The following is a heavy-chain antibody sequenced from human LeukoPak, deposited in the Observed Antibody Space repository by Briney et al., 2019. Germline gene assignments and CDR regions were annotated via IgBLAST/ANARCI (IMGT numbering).Heavy chain of an antibody. CDR1: GFTVSSNY. J-gene: IGHJ4*02. CDR3: ARAVVWGSYRPYYFDY. Sequence: GGSLRLSCAASGFTVSSNYMSWVRQAPGKGLEWVSVIYSGGSTYYADSVKGRFTISRDNSKNTLCLQMNSLRAEDTAVYYCARAVVWGSYRPYYFDYWGQGTLVTVSS. CDR2: IYSGGST. V-gene: IGHV3-66*01. D-gene: IGHD3-16*02.